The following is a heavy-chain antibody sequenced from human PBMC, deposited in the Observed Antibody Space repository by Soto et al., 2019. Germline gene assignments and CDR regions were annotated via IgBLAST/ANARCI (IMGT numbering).Heavy chain of an antibody. CDR1: GGSISSYY. D-gene: IGHD6-19*01. V-gene: IGHV4-4*07. Sequence: TSETLSLTCTASGGSISSYYWSWIRQPAGTGLEWIGRIYTSGSTNYNPSLTRRVTMSVDTSKNQFSLKLSSVTAADTAVYYCARDEAVAAAYYYYYGMDVWGQGTTVTVSS. CDR3: ARDEAVAAAYYYYYGMDV. J-gene: IGHJ6*02. CDR2: IYTSGST.